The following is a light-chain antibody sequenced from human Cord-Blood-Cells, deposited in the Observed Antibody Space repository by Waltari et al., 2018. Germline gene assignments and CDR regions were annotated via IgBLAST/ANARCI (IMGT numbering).Light chain of an antibody. Sequence: VMTQSPATMSVSPGERATLSCRASQSVSSNLAWYQQKPGQAPRLLIYGASTRATGIPARFSGSGSGTEFTLTISSLQSEDFAVYYCQQYNNWPPLTFGGGTKVEIK. J-gene: IGKJ4*01. CDR2: GAS. CDR3: QQYNNWPPLT. V-gene: IGKV3-15*01. CDR1: QSVSSN.